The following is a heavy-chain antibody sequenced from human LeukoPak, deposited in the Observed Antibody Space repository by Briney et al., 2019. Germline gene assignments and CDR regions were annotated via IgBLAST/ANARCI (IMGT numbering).Heavy chain of an antibody. V-gene: IGHV4-59*01. CDR3: ASDGSRYCSSTSCYREGYYYYYMDV. CDR1: GGSISSYY. J-gene: IGHJ6*03. Sequence: KPSEALSLTCTVSGGSISSYYWGWIRQPPGKGLEWIGYIYYSGSTNYNPSLKSRVTISADTSKNQFSLKLSSVTAADTAVYYCASDGSRYCSSTSCYREGYYYYYMDVWGKGTTVTVSS. CDR2: IYYSGST. D-gene: IGHD2-2*01.